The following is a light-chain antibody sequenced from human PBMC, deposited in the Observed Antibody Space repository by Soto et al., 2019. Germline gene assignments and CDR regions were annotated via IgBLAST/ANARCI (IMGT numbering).Light chain of an antibody. CDR3: QQYGNSPKT. Sequence: EIVLTQSPGTLSLSPGERATLSCRASQSVSSSYLAWYQQKPGQAPRLLIFGASSRATGIPDRFSGSGSGTDLTLTITRLAREDFAVYYCQQYGNSPKTFGQGTKVDI. J-gene: IGKJ1*01. V-gene: IGKV3-20*01. CDR2: GAS. CDR1: QSVSSSY.